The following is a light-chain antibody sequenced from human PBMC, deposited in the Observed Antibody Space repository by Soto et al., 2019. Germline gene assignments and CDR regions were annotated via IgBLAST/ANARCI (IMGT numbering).Light chain of an antibody. Sequence: DIVLTQSPAILSLSPGERATLSCRASEDVGNSLAWYQQRPGQSPRLLIYDVSNRATGIPSRFSGSGSGADFTITISSLEPDDFAVYYCQQRYNWPRTFGQGTKV. J-gene: IGKJ1*01. CDR1: EDVGNS. CDR3: QQRYNWPRT. CDR2: DVS. V-gene: IGKV3-11*01.